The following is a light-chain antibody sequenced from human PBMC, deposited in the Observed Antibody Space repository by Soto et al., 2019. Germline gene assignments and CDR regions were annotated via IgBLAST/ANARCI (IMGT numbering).Light chain of an antibody. CDR2: EVT. CDR3: SSYTSSSTLV. CDR1: SSDVGAYNY. J-gene: IGLJ3*02. V-gene: IGLV2-14*01. Sequence: QSALTQPASVSGSPGQSITISCTGTSSDVGAYNYVSWYRQHPGKAPKLMIYEVTNRPSGVSNRFSGSKSGSTASLTISGLQAEDEADYYCSSYTSSSTLVLGGGTKLTVL.